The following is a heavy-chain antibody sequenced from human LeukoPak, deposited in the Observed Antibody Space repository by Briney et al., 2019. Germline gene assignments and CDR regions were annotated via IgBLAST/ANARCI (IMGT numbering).Heavy chain of an antibody. Sequence: SETLSLTCTVSGGSISSSSYYWGWIRQPPGKGLEWIGSIYYSGSTYYNPSLKSRVTISVDTSKNQFSLKLTSVTAADTAVYYCARTLTFYDYVWGSYRPSYFDYWGQGTLVTVSS. CDR3: ARTLTFYDYVWGSYRPSYFDY. CDR2: IYYSGST. CDR1: GGSISSSSYY. J-gene: IGHJ4*02. D-gene: IGHD3-16*02. V-gene: IGHV4-39*07.